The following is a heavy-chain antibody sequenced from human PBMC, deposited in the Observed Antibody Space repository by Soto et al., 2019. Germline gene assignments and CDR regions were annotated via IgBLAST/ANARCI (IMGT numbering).Heavy chain of an antibody. J-gene: IGHJ4*02. CDR3: AKRRGAGGHFDY. CDR1: GFTFSTYA. V-gene: IGHV3-23*01. CDR2: VSSVGGT. D-gene: IGHD2-15*01. Sequence: EVELLESGGGLVQPEGSLRLSCAASGFTFSTYAMGWVRQAPGKGLEWVSVVSSVGGTHYADSVKGRFTVSRDNSKNTLSLQMNSLRADDTAVYYCAKRRGAGGHFDYWGQGALVNVSS.